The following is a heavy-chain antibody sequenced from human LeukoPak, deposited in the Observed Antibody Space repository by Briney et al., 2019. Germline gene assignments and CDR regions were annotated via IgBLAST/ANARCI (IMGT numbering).Heavy chain of an antibody. Sequence: ASVKVSCKASGYTFTSYYMHWVRQATGQGLEWMGWMHPNSGNTGYAQNFQGRVTMTRNTSTSTAYMELSSLRSEDTAVYYCARGGPVAATHKYFQHWGQGTLVTVSS. D-gene: IGHD6-19*01. CDR1: GYTFTSYY. CDR3: ARGGPVAATHKYFQH. V-gene: IGHV1-8*02. CDR2: MHPNSGNT. J-gene: IGHJ1*01.